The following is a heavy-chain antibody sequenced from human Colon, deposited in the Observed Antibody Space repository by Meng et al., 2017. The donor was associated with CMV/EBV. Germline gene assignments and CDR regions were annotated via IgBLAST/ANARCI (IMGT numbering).Heavy chain of an antibody. CDR3: ARRLGETLDY. CDR2: IYPGDSDT. V-gene: IGHV5-51*01. Sequence: GESLKISCEASGYMFTNYWIGWVRQMPGKGLEWMGIIYPGDSDTRYSPSFRGQVTISADKSLRTAYLQWNNLRAADTAVYYCARRLGETLDYWGQGTLVTVSS. J-gene: IGHJ4*02. D-gene: IGHD3-10*01. CDR1: GYMFTNYW.